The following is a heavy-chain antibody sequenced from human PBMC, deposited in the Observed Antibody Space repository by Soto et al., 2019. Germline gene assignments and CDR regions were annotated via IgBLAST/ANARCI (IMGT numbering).Heavy chain of an antibody. Sequence: SETLSLTCTVSGGSISSSSYYWGWIRQPPGKGPEWIGSIYYSGSTYYNPSLKTRLSMSVDRSKNQFTLRLTSVTAADTAVYFCATESGSTYGYFDHWGQGTQVTVSS. J-gene: IGHJ4*02. D-gene: IGHD5-18*01. V-gene: IGHV4-39*06. CDR2: IYYSGST. CDR1: GGSISSSSYY. CDR3: ATESGSTYGYFDH.